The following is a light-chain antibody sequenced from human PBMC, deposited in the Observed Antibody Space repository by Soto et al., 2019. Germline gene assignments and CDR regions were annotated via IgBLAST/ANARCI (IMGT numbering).Light chain of an antibody. CDR1: KLGNKY. Sequence: SYELTQSPAVSVSPGQTASITCSGDKLGNKYACWYQQKPGQSPVLVIYQDDQRPSGIPERFSGSNSGNTATLTISGTQAMDEADYYCQAWDSSTVVFGGGTQLTVL. CDR2: QDD. CDR3: QAWDSSTVV. V-gene: IGLV3-1*01. J-gene: IGLJ2*01.